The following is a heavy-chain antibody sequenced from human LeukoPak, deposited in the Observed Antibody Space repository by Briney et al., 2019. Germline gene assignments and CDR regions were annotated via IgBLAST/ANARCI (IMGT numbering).Heavy chain of an antibody. V-gene: IGHV3-23*01. Sequence: PGGSLRLSCAASEFTFSSHAMSWVRQAPGKGLEWVSAISAGGGSIYYADSVKGRFTISRDNYKSTLYLLMNSLRAEDTAVYYCARGARYCSSTNCQGHTWFDPWGQGTLVTVSS. J-gene: IGHJ5*02. CDR2: ISAGGGSI. CDR3: ARGARYCSSTNCQGHTWFDP. CDR1: EFTFSSHA. D-gene: IGHD2-2*01.